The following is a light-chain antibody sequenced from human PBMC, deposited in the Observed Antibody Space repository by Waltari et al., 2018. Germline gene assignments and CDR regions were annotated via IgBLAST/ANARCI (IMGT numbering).Light chain of an antibody. CDR1: NIGGKS. CDR2: DDD. V-gene: IGLV3-21*02. Sequence: SYVLTQPPAVSVAPGQTAKISCEGNNIGGKSVHWHQQNPGQAPVLVVFDDDERPSGIPPRFSGSNSENTATLTITRVEVGDGADYYCQVWDRSSDQPVFGGGT. CDR3: QVWDRSSDQPV. J-gene: IGLJ3*02.